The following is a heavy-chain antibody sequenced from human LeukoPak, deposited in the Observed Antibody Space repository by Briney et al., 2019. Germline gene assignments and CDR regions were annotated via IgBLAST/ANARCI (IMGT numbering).Heavy chain of an antibody. CDR2: IRYDGNNK. V-gene: IGHV3-30*02. CDR3: AKGSRKSLITVIRGVPIDH. D-gene: IGHD3-10*01. CDR1: GFTFSNYD. J-gene: IGHJ4*02. Sequence: GGSLRLSCAASGFTFSNYDMHWVRQAPGKGLERVTFIRYDGNNKYYADSVKGRFTISRDNSKNTLYLQINSLRAEDTAVYYCAKGSRKSLITVIRGVPIDHWGQGTLVTVSS.